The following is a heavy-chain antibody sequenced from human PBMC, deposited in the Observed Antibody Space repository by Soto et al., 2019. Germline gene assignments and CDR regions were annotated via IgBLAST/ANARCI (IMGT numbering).Heavy chain of an antibody. J-gene: IGHJ6*02. Sequence: GGSLRLSCAASGFTFSSYAMHWVRQAPGKGLEWVAVISYDGSNKYYADSVKGRFTISRDNSKNTLYLQMNSLRAEDTAVYYCAREAGDLYYYGMDVWGQGTTVTVSS. CDR1: GFTFSSYA. D-gene: IGHD7-27*01. CDR2: ISYDGSNK. V-gene: IGHV3-30-3*01. CDR3: AREAGDLYYYGMDV.